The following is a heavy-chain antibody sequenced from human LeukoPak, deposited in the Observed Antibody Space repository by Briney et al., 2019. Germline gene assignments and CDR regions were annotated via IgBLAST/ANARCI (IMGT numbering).Heavy chain of an antibody. CDR1: GFTFDDYA. CDR2: ISWNSGSI. Sequence: GGSLRLSCAASGFTFDDYAMHWVRQAPGKGLEWVSGISWNSGSIGYADSVKGRFTISRDNAKNSLYLQVNSLRAEDTALYYCAKDLVGATTSPLFDYWGQGTLVTVSS. D-gene: IGHD1-26*01. CDR3: AKDLVGATTSPLFDY. J-gene: IGHJ4*02. V-gene: IGHV3-9*01.